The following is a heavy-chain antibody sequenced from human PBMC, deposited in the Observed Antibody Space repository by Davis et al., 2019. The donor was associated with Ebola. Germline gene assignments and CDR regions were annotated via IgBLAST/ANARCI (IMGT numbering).Heavy chain of an antibody. D-gene: IGHD3-22*01. V-gene: IGHV5-51*01. CDR2: IYPGDSDT. J-gene: IGHJ3*02. CDR3: ARYTMIARGRFDI. Sequence: GESLKISCQGSGYSFTSYWIGWVRQMPGKGLEWMGIIYPGDSDTRYSPSFQGQVTISADKSISTAYLQWSSLKASDTAMYYCARYTMIARGRFDIWGQGTMVTVSS. CDR1: GYSFTSYW.